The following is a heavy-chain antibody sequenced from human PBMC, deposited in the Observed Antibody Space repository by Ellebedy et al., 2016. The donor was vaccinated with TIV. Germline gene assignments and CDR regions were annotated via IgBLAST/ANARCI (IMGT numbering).Heavy chain of an antibody. V-gene: IGHV3-21*01. CDR2: ISSSSGNI. J-gene: IGHJ6*02. CDR3: VLPGVQIWFGESPPGMDV. Sequence: PGGSLRLSCAASGFTFSRYSMNWVRQAPGKGLEWVSSISSSSGNIYYADSVKGRFTISRDNAKNSLYMQMNGLRAEDTAVYYCVLPGVQIWFGESPPGMDVWGQGTTVTVSS. CDR1: GFTFSRYS. D-gene: IGHD3-10*01.